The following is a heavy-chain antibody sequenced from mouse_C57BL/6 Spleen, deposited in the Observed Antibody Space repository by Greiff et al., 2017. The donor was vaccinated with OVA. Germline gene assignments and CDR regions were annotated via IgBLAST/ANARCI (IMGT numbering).Heavy chain of an antibody. CDR2: IYPGDGDT. D-gene: IGHD1-1*01. V-gene: IGHV1-82*01. J-gene: IGHJ2*01. CDR3: ASHYYGSEDYFDY. CDR1: GYAFSSSW. Sequence: VNLVESGPELVKPGASVKISCKASGYAFSSSWMNWVKQRPGKGLEWIGRIYPGDGDTNYNGKFKGKATLTADKSSSTAYMQLSSLTSEDSAVYFCASHYYGSEDYFDYWGQGTTLTVSS.